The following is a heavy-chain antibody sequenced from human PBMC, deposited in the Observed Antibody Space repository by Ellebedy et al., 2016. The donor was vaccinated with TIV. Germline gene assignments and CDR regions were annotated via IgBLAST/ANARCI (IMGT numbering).Heavy chain of an antibody. V-gene: IGHV3-33*01. CDR3: ARGIYSGTYVGYYNGMDV. CDR1: GFDFSTYG. CDR2: IWYDGNYK. D-gene: IGHD1-26*01. J-gene: IGHJ6*02. Sequence: GESLKISXGASGFDFSTYGMHWVRQAPGKGLEWVAAIWYDGNYKYYADSVRGRFTISRDNSKKTLSLQMNSLRADDTAVYYCARGIYSGTYVGYYNGMDVWGQGTTVTVSS.